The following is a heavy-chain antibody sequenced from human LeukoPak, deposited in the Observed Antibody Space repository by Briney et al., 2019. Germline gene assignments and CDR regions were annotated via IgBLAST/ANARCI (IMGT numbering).Heavy chain of an antibody. V-gene: IGHV4-39*01. D-gene: IGHD1-26*01. CDR3: ARSLALLGWELSRPYRFDY. Sequence: PSETLSLTCTVSGGSISSSSYYWGWIRQPPGKGLEWIGSIYYSGSTYYNPSLKSRVTISVDTSKNQFSLKLSSVTAADTAVYYCARSLALLGWELSRPYRFDYWGQGTLVTVSS. CDR1: GGSISSSSYY. J-gene: IGHJ4*02. CDR2: IYYSGST.